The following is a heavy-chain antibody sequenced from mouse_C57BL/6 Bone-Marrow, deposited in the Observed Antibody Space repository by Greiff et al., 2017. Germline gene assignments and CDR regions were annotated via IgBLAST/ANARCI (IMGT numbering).Heavy chain of an antibody. J-gene: IGHJ1*03. CDR2: IYPRDGST. CDR1: GYTFTDHT. D-gene: IGHD1-1*01. V-gene: IGHV1-78*01. CDR3: ARGGYGSSRPWYFDV. Sequence: VQLQQSDAELVKPGASVKISCKVSGYTFTDHTIHWMKQRPEQGLEWIGYIYPRDGSTKYNEKFKGKATLTADKSSSTAYMQLNSLTSEDSAVYFCARGGYGSSRPWYFDVWGTGTTVTVSS.